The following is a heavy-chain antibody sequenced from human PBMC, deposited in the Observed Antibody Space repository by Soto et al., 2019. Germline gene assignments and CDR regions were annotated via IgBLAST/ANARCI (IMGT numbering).Heavy chain of an antibody. Sequence: PGGSLRLSCEASGFTFRNYKMNWVRQAPGKGLEWVSPISSSSSYMDYADSVKGRVTVSRDNARKSLFLQMNSLRAEDTAVYYCARDGLSDYYGMDVWGQGATVTVSS. CDR1: GFTFRNYK. CDR2: ISSSSSYM. D-gene: IGHD2-2*03. V-gene: IGHV3-21*01. J-gene: IGHJ6*02. CDR3: ARDGLSDYYGMDV.